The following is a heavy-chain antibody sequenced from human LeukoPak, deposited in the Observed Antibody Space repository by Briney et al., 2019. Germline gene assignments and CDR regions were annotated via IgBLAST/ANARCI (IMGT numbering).Heavy chain of an antibody. Sequence: GGSLRLSCAASGFTFSSYAMSWVRQAPGKGLEWVSAISGSGGSTYYTDSVKGRFTISRDNSKNTLYLQMNSLRAEDTAVYYCAKVPRGIAAAGTSYWGQGTLVTVSS. CDR2: ISGSGGST. J-gene: IGHJ4*02. CDR3: AKVPRGIAAAGTSY. CDR1: GFTFSSYA. V-gene: IGHV3-23*01. D-gene: IGHD6-13*01.